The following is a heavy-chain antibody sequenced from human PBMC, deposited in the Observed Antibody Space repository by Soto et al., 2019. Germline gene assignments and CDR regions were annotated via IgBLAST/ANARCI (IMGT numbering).Heavy chain of an antibody. J-gene: IGHJ4*02. V-gene: IGHV3-33*01. D-gene: IGHD6-13*01. CDR1: GFTFSSYG. CDR3: ASWGIAAGDY. Sequence: QVQLVESGGGVVQPGRSLRLSCAASGFTFSSYGMHWVRQAPGKGLEWVAVIWYDGSNKYYADSVKGPFPISRDNSKTALYLQMNSLRAEDTAVYYCASWGIAAGDYWGQGTLVTVSS. CDR2: IWYDGSNK.